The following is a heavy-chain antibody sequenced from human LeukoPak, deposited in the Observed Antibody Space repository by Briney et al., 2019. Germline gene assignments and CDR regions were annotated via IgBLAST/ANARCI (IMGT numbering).Heavy chain of an antibody. CDR2: ISGSGGST. D-gene: IGHD6-19*01. CDR1: GFTFSSYA. CDR3: AKDCCGSGWHMINWFDP. Sequence: GGSLRLSCAASGFTFSSYAMGWVRQAPGKGLEWVSAISGSGGSTYYADSVKGRFTISRDNSKNTLYLQMNSLRAEDTAVYYCAKDCCGSGWHMINWFDPWGQGTLVTVSS. J-gene: IGHJ5*02. V-gene: IGHV3-23*01.